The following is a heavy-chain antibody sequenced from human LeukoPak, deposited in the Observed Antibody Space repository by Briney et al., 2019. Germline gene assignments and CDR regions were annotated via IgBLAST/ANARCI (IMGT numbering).Heavy chain of an antibody. J-gene: IGHJ4*02. D-gene: IGHD1-26*01. Sequence: AAGTLSCKASGYTFTGYYMHWVRQAPGQGLEWMGWINPNSGRTNYAQKFQGRVTMTRDTSISTAYMELSRLRSDDTAVYYCATGIVGATPSGIGCWGQGTRDTVSS. V-gene: IGHV1-2*02. CDR3: ATGIVGATPSGIGC. CDR2: INPNSGRT. CDR1: GYTFTGYY.